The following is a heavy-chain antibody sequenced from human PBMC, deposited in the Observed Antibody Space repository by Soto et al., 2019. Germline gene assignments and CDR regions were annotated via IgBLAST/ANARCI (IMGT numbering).Heavy chain of an antibody. J-gene: IGHJ5*02. D-gene: IGHD2-21*02. CDR1: GFTFGDYT. Sequence: GGSLRLSCFASGFTFGDYTMTWVRQAPGKGLEWLGFIRSKAYGGTTEDAASVKGRFTISRDDSKNIAYLQMNSLKTEDTAVYYCARVYCGSGCSNPLTPHWFDPWGQGTLVTVSS. CDR2: IRSKAYGGTT. V-gene: IGHV3-49*04. CDR3: ARVYCGSGCSNPLTPHWFDP.